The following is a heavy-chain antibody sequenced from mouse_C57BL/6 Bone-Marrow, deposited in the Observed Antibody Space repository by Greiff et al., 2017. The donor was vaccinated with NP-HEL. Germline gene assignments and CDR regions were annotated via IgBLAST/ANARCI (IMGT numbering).Heavy chain of an antibody. Sequence: QVQLQQPGAELVKPGASVKMSCKASGYTFTSYWITWVKQRPGQGLEWIGDIYPGSGSTNYNEKFKSKATLTVDTSSSTAYMQLSSLTSEDSAVYYCARFDYDYDGPWFAYWGQGTLVTVSA. CDR2: IYPGSGST. V-gene: IGHV1-55*01. CDR3: ARFDYDYDGPWFAY. J-gene: IGHJ3*01. D-gene: IGHD2-4*01. CDR1: GYTFTSYW.